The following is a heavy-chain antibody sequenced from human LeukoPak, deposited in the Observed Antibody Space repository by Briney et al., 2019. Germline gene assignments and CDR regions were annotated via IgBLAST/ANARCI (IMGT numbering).Heavy chain of an antibody. Sequence: GESLKISCKGSGYSFTSYWIGWVRQMPGKGLEWMGIIYPGDSDTRYSPSFQGQVTISADKSISTAYLQWSSLEASDTAMYYCARHYYGSGSSEDAFDIWGQGTMVTVSS. J-gene: IGHJ3*02. CDR2: IYPGDSDT. V-gene: IGHV5-51*01. CDR3: ARHYYGSGSSEDAFDI. CDR1: GYSFTSYW. D-gene: IGHD3-10*01.